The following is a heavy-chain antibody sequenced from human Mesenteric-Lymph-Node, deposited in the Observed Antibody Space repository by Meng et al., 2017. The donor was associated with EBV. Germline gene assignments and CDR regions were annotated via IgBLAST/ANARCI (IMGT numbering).Heavy chain of an antibody. D-gene: IGHD4-11*01. CDR3: ARQRSDSRLFDY. J-gene: IGHJ4*01. CDR2: INHSGST. CDR1: GGSFIAYF. Sequence: QVQLQQWGAGLLKHAATLSLNCAVYGGSFIAYFWTCIRQPPGKGLEWIGEINHSGSTIYNPSLKSRVTMSVDTSKRQFSLKLSSVTAADTAVYFCARQRSDSRLFDYWGQGTLVTVSS. V-gene: IGHV4-34*01.